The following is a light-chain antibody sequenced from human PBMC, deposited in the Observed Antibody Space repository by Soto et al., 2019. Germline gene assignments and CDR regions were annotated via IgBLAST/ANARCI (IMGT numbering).Light chain of an antibody. J-gene: IGLJ1*01. CDR2: DVT. V-gene: IGLV2-11*01. CDR3: SAYAGKYTYV. Sequence: QSVLTQPRSVSGSPGQSVTISCTGTSSDVGAYDYVSWYQQHPGKAPKLMIYDVTKRPSGVPDRFSGSKSGDTASLTISGLQAEDEADYYCSAYAGKYTYVFGTGTKVTV. CDR1: SSDVGAYDY.